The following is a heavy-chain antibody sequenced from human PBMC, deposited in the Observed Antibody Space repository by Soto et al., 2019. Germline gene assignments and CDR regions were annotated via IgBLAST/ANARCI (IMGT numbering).Heavy chain of an antibody. Sequence: QVQLVHSGAEVKKPGSSVKVSCKASGGTFSSYTISWVRQAPGQGLEWMGRIIPILGIANYAQKFQGRVTITANKSTSTAYMELSSLRSEDTAVYYCARVNQHYYYGMDVWGQGTTVTVSS. CDR1: GGTFSSYT. CDR2: IIPILGIA. CDR3: ARVNQHYYYGMDV. V-gene: IGHV1-69*02. J-gene: IGHJ6*02.